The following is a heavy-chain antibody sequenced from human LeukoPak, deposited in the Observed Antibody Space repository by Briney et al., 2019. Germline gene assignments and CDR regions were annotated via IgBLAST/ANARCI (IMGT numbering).Heavy chain of an antibody. CDR2: IKSDGST. CDR1: GFTFSSYW. D-gene: IGHD3-22*01. CDR3: ARAPSEIGGYYPEYFRH. J-gene: IGHJ1*01. Sequence: GGSLRLSCAASGFTFSSYWMHWVRQAPGKGLVWVSRIKSDGSTNYADSVRGRFTISRDNAKNTVSLQMNSLRTEDTGVYYCARAPSEIGGYYPEYFRHWGQGTLVTVSS. V-gene: IGHV3-74*01.